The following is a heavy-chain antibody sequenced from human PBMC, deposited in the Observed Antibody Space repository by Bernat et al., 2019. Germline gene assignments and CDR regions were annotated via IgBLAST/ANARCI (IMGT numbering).Heavy chain of an antibody. D-gene: IGHD3-22*01. CDR2: TYYRSKWYN. V-gene: IGHV6-1*01. Sequence: QVQLQQSGPGLVKPSQTLSLTCAISGDSVSSNSGTWSWIRQSPSRGLEWLGRTYYRSKWYNEYAVSVKSRITLNPDTSKNQFSLLLNSVTPEDTAVYYCARASYDSIKFAFDIWGKGTVVSFSS. CDR1: GDSVSSNSGT. CDR3: ARASYDSIKFAFDI. J-gene: IGHJ3*02.